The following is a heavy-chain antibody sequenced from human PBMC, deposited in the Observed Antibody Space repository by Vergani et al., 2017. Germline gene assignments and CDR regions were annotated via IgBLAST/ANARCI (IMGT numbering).Heavy chain of an antibody. V-gene: IGHV3-7*01. D-gene: IGHD3-9*01. CDR1: GFTFSSYW. Sequence: EVQLVESGGGLVQPGGSLRLSCAASGFTFSSYWMSWVRQAPGKGLEWVANIKQDGSEKYYVDSVKGRFTISRDNAKNSLYLQMNSLRAEDTAVYYCARGYDILTGYPYYYSGMDVWGQGTTVTVSS. CDR3: ARGYDILTGYPYYYSGMDV. J-gene: IGHJ6*02. CDR2: IKQDGSEK.